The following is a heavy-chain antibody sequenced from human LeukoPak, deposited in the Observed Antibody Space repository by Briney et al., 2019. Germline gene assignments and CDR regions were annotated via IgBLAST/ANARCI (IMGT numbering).Heavy chain of an antibody. V-gene: IGHV3-30*18. D-gene: IGHD6-13*01. J-gene: IGHJ4*02. CDR2: ISYDGSNK. Sequence: GGSLRLSCAASGFTFSSYGMHWVRQAPGKGLEWVAVISYDGSNKYYADSEKGRFTISRDNSKNTLYLQMNSLRAEDTAVYYCAKASWVSNADAVLWGQGTLVTVFS. CDR3: AKASWVSNADAVL. CDR1: GFTFSSYG.